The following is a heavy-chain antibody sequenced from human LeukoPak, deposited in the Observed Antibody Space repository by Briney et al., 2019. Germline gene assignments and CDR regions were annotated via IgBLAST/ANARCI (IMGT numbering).Heavy chain of an antibody. V-gene: IGHV4-39*07. CDR3: ARSLSSGWFPFDY. D-gene: IGHD6-19*01. Sequence: SETLSLTCTVSGGSISSGPYYWAWIRQPPGKGLEWIGSIYYSGSTYDNPSLTSRVTISVDTSKNQFSLKLTSVTAADTAVYYCARSLSSGWFPFDYWGQGTLVTVSS. J-gene: IGHJ4*02. CDR1: GGSISSGPYY. CDR2: IYYSGST.